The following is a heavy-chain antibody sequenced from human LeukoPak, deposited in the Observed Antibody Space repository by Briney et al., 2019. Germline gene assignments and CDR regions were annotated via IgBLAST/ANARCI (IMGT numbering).Heavy chain of an antibody. J-gene: IGHJ4*02. CDR2: INPNTGDR. Sequence: ASVKVSCKASGYTFTNYHINWVRQAPGQGLEWMGRINPNTGDRGYAQKFQGRVSITSDTSISTAYMELGSPRSEDTAVYFCARTTLLTASGYDYWGQGTLVTVSS. CDR1: GYTFTNYH. CDR3: ARTTLLTASGYDY. D-gene: IGHD2-21*02. V-gene: IGHV1-8*03.